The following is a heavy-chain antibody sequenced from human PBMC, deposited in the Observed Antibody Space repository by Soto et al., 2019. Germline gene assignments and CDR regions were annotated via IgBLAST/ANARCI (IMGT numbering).Heavy chain of an antibody. CDR2: ISYDGCNK. V-gene: IGHV3-30-3*01. CDR3: ARYSGQDYYDSNGYFDY. CDR1: GFTCSSYA. J-gene: IGHJ4*02. Sequence: QVQLVESWGGGVQPGRSLILSFAASGFTCSSYAMHWVRQASGRGLEWVAVISYDGCNKYYADSVKGRFIISRDNSKNTLYLQMNSLRAEDTAVYDCARYSGQDYYDSNGYFDYWGQGTLVTVSS. D-gene: IGHD3-22*01.